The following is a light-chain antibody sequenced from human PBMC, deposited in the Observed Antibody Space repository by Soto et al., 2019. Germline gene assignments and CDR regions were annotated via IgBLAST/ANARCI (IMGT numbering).Light chain of an antibody. J-gene: IGKJ4*01. CDR1: QDISNY. CDR3: QQYDNLPPRLT. Sequence: DIQMTQSPSSLSASVGDRVTITCQASQDISNYLNWYQQKPGKAPKLLIYDASNLETGVPSRFSGSGSRTDFTFTISSLQPEDIATYYCQQYDNLPPRLTFGGGTKVEIK. CDR2: DAS. V-gene: IGKV1-33*01.